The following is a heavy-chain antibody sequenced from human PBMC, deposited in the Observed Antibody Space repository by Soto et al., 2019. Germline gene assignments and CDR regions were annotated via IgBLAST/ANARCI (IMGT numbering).Heavy chain of an antibody. V-gene: IGHV1-69*02. CDR1: CATFTFYS. CDR2: INPILSMS. CDR3: ASSYGSGYRAFDY. D-gene: IGHD3-10*01. Sequence: QVQLVQSGAEVKKPGSSVRVSCKASCATFTFYSINWVRQAPGLGLEWMGRINPILSMSNYAQRFQGRVTMTADKSTSTAYMELSSLRSEDTAMYYCASSYGSGYRAFDYWGQGALVTVSS. J-gene: IGHJ4*02.